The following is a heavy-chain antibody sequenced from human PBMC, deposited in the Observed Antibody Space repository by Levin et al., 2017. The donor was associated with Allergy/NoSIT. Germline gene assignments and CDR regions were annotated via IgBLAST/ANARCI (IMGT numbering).Heavy chain of an antibody. J-gene: IGHJ4*02. CDR2: INPSGGST. D-gene: IGHD2-2*01. CDR3: ARAASRGPFDY. V-gene: IGHV1-46*01. CDR1: GYTFTSYY. Sequence: GESLKISCKASGYTFTSYYMHWVRQAPGQGLEWMGIINPSGGSTSYAQKFQGRVTMTRDTSTSTVYMELSSLRSEDTAVYYCARAASRGPFDYWGQGTLVTVSS.